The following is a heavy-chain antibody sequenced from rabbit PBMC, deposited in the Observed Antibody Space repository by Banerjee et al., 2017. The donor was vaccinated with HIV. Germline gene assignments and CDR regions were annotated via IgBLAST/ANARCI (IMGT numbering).Heavy chain of an antibody. CDR3: ARKGDGYYNPIFNL. CDR1: GFSFSSSHY. V-gene: IGHV1S40*01. Sequence: QSLEESGGGLVQPEGSLTLTCTASGFSFSSSHYMCWVRQAPGKGLEWIGCIYAGSGSTYYASWAKGRFTISKSSSTTVTLQLTSLTAADTATYFCARKGDGYYNPIFNLWGQGTLVTVS. CDR2: IYAGSGST. D-gene: IGHD1-1*01. J-gene: IGHJ4*01.